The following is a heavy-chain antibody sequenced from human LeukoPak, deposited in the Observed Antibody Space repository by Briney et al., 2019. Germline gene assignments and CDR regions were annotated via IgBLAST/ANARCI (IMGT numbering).Heavy chain of an antibody. CDR3: ARGWGYFDY. CDR2: IYYSGST. CDR1: GGSITSYY. V-gene: IGHV4-59*01. D-gene: IGHD3-16*01. J-gene: IGHJ4*02. Sequence: SETLSLTCTISGGSITSYYWSWIRQPPGKGLEWIGYIYYSGSTNYNPSLKSRVTISVDTSKNQFSLRLSSVTAADTAVYYCARGWGYFDYWGQGTLVTVSS.